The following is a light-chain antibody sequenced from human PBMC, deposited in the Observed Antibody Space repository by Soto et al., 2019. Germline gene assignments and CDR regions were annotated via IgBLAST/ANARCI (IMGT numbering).Light chain of an antibody. Sequence: QSALTQPASVSGSPGQSIIISCTGTSSDVGGYNYVSWYQHHPGKAPKRMIYDVSNRPSGVSNRFSGSKSGNTASLTISGLQPEDEADYYCTSYTGSSTLVVFGGGTKLTVL. V-gene: IGLV2-14*01. CDR3: TSYTGSSTLVV. CDR1: SSDVGGYNY. CDR2: DVS. J-gene: IGLJ2*01.